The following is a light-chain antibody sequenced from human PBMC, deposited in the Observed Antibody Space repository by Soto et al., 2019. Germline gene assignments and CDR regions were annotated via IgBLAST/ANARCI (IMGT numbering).Light chain of an antibody. CDR3: QVWDSSSAAEV. V-gene: IGLV3-21*02. CDR1: NIGSKS. Sequence: SYELTQPPSVSVAPGQTARITGGGTNIGSKSVHWYQQKPGQAPVLVVYDDSDRPSGIPERFSGSNSGNTATLTISRVEAGDEADYYCQVWDSSSAAEVFGTGTKLTVL. J-gene: IGLJ1*01. CDR2: DDS.